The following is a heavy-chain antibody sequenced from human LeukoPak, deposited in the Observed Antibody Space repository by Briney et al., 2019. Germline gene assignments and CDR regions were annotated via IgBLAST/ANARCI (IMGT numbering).Heavy chain of an antibody. J-gene: IGHJ4*02. Sequence: SQTLSLTCAISGDSVSSSSAAWNWIRQSPSGGLEWLGRTYYRSKWYNEYAASVRSRITIKPDTSKNQFSLQLSSVTPEDTAVYYCAREDYGGNSGTYFDYWGQGTLVTVSS. CDR1: GDSVSSSSAA. CDR2: TYYRSKWYN. D-gene: IGHD4-23*01. CDR3: AREDYGGNSGTYFDY. V-gene: IGHV6-1*01.